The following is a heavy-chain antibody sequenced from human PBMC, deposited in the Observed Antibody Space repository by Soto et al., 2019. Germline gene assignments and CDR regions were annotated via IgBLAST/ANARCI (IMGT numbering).Heavy chain of an antibody. J-gene: IGHJ6*03. Sequence: PGGSLILSCAASGLTFSNYAMNWVRQAPGKGLEWVSAISGSGGSTHYSDSVKGRFTISRDNSKNTLYLQMNSLRAEDTAVYYCASDWGAAAGTPYYYYMDVWGKGTTVTGSS. D-gene: IGHD6-13*01. CDR3: ASDWGAAAGTPYYYYMDV. CDR2: ISGSGGST. V-gene: IGHV3-23*01. CDR1: GLTFSNYA.